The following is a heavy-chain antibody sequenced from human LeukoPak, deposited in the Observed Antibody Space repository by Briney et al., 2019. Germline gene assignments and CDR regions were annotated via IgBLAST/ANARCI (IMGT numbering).Heavy chain of an antibody. J-gene: IGHJ4*02. CDR3: ARGTGYNYDLDY. CDR1: GYSISSGYY. CDR2: IYHSGST. V-gene: IGHV4-38-2*01. D-gene: IGHD5-24*01. Sequence: PSETLSLTCAVSGYSISSGYYWGWIRQPPGKGLEWIGSIYHSGSTYYNPFLKSRVTISVDTSKNQFSLKLSSVTAADTAVYYCARGTGYNYDLDYWGQGTLVTVSS.